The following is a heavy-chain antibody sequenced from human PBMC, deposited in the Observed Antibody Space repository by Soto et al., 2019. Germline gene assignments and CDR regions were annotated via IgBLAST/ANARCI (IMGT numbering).Heavy chain of an antibody. Sequence: SQTLSLTCAISGDSVSSNSAAWNWIRQSPSRGLEWLGRTYYRSKWYNDYAVSVKSRITINPDTSKNQFSLQLNSVTPEDTAVYYCAREEVWSGYSNYYYYGMDVWGQGXTVTVYS. V-gene: IGHV6-1*01. J-gene: IGHJ6*02. CDR1: GDSVSSNSAA. D-gene: IGHD3-3*01. CDR2: TYYRSKWYN. CDR3: AREEVWSGYSNYYYYGMDV.